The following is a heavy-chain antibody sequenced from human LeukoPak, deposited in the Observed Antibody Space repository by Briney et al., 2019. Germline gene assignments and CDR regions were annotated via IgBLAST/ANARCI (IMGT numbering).Heavy chain of an antibody. Sequence: GESLKISCKGSGYSFSTYWIGWVRQMPGKGLEWMGIIRPGDSDIRYSPSFQGQVTISADKSISTAYLQWSSLKASDTAMYYCARDSENTKGWYGELDPWGQGTLVTVFS. J-gene: IGHJ5*02. D-gene: IGHD6-19*01. CDR3: ARDSENTKGWYGELDP. V-gene: IGHV5-51*01. CDR1: GYSFSTYW. CDR2: IRPGDSDI.